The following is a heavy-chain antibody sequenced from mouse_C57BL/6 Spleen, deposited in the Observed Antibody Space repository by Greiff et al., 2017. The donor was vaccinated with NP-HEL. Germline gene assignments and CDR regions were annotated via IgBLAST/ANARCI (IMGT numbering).Heavy chain of an antibody. CDR3: ARSNCTVVASVDY. CDR1: GYTFTSYD. Sequence: VQLQQSGPELVKPGASVKLSCKASGYTFTSYDINWVKQRPGKGLEWIGLIYPSDGSTKYNEKFKGKATLTVDTSSSTAYMELHSLTSEDSAVYYCARSNCTVVASVDYWGQGTTLTVSS. V-gene: IGHV1-85*01. J-gene: IGHJ2*01. CDR2: IYPSDGST. D-gene: IGHD1-1*01.